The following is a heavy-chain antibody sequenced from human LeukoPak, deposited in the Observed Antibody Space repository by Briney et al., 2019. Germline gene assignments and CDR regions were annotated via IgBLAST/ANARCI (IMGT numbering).Heavy chain of an antibody. CDR2: INHSGST. V-gene: IGHV4-34*01. J-gene: IGHJ4*02. CDR3: ARADYGDYAPYFEN. D-gene: IGHD4-17*01. CDR1: GGSFSGYY. Sequence: SETLSLTCAVYGGSFSGYYWSWIRQPPGKGLEWIGEINHSGSTNYNPSLKSRVTISVDTSKNQLSLKLTSVTAADTAVYYCARADYGDYAPYFENWGQGSLVSVSS.